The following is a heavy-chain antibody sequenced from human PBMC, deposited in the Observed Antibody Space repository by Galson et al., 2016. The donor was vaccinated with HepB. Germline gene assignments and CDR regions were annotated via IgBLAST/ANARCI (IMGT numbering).Heavy chain of an antibody. CDR1: GYTFTGFY. CDR2: INPNSGGT. V-gene: IGHV1-2*02. CDR3: ARGGSSSCDY. J-gene: IGHJ4*02. Sequence: SVKVSCKASGYTFTGFYKHWVRQAPGQGLEWMGWINPNSGGTNYAQKFLGRVTMTRDTSISTVYMEVGSLRSDDTAMYYCARGGSSSCDYWGQGTLVIVSS. D-gene: IGHD6-6*01.